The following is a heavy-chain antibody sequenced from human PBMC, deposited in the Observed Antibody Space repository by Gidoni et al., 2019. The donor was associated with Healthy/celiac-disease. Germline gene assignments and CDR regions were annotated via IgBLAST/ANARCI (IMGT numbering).Heavy chain of an antibody. CDR1: GGSISSSSYY. V-gene: IGHV4-39*01. CDR3: ATEVAAPSKGFDY. CDR2: IYYSGST. J-gene: IGHJ4*02. D-gene: IGHD2-15*01. Sequence: QLQLQESGTGLVKPSETLSLTCTVSGGSISSSSYYWGWIRQPPGKGLEWIGSIYYSGSTYYNPSLKSRVTISVDTSKNQFSLKLISVPAADTAVYYCATEVAAPSKGFDYWGQGTLVTVSS.